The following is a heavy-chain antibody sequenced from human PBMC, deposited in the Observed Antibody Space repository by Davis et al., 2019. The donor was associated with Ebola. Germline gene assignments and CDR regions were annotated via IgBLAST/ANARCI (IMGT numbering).Heavy chain of an antibody. J-gene: IGHJ4*02. CDR3: ARDRHDTSGYGF. Sequence: LRPSCTVSGDSISSGSYYWSWIRQPAGKGLEWIGHMYTNGNTNYNTSLKSRVTISADTSKNQFFLNLTSMTAADTAMYYCARDRHDTSGYGFWGQGTLVTVSS. V-gene: IGHV4-61*09. D-gene: IGHD3-22*01. CDR2: MYTNGNT. CDR1: GDSISSGSYY.